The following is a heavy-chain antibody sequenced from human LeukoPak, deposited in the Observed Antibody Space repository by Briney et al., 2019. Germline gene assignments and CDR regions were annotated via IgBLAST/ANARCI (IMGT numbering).Heavy chain of an antibody. V-gene: IGHV4-4*07. CDR2: IYTSWST. CDR3: ARGPYGGNPWNWFDP. D-gene: IGHD4-23*01. Sequence: SETLSLTCTVSGGSISSYYWSWIRQPAGKGLGWIGRIYTSWSTNYNPSLKSRVTISVDTSKNQFSLKLSSVTAADTAVYYCARGPYGGNPWNWFDPWGQGTLVTVSS. J-gene: IGHJ5*02. CDR1: GGSISSYY.